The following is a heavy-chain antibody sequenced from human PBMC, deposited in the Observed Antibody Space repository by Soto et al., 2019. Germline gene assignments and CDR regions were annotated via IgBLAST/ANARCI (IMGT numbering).Heavy chain of an antibody. J-gene: IGHJ4*02. Sequence: QVQFVQSGAAVRKPGASVTVSCQASGDTFNTHTIHWLRQAAGQRLEWMGWINAGNGDTKYSQKFQGRVTMTRDTSARTTYMELASLTSEDTAVYYCAKGEGLLRFLEWLFFFHHWGQGTLVTVS. CDR3: AKGEGLLRFLEWLFFFHH. D-gene: IGHD3-3*01. V-gene: IGHV1-3*01. CDR1: GDTFNTHT. CDR2: INAGNGDT.